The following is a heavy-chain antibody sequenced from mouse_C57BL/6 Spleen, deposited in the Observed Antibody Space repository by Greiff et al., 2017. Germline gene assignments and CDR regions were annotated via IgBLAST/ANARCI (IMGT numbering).Heavy chain of an antibody. D-gene: IGHD1-1*01. J-gene: IGHJ2*01. CDR1: GYTFTSYW. CDR3: ARFSSYYYGSSFDY. Sequence: QVQLQQPGAELVKPGASVKMSCKASGYTFTSYWITWVKQRPGQGLEWIGDIYPGSGSTNYNEKFKSKATLTVDTSSSTAYMQLSSLTSEDSAVYYCARFSSYYYGSSFDYWGQGTTLTVSS. CDR2: IYPGSGST. V-gene: IGHV1-55*01.